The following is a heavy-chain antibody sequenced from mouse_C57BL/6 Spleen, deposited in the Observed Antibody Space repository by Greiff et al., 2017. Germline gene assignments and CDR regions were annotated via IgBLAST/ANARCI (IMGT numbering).Heavy chain of an antibody. V-gene: IGHV1-59*01. Sequence: QVQLQQPGAELVRPGTSVKLSCKASGYTFTSYWMHWVKQRPGQGLEWIGVIDPSDSYTNYNQKFKGKATLTVDTSSSTAYMQLSSLTSEASAVYYCARYEDYYGSSSSFDYWGQGTTLTVSS. CDR1: GYTFTSYW. D-gene: IGHD1-1*01. CDR2: IDPSDSYT. CDR3: ARYEDYYGSSSSFDY. J-gene: IGHJ2*01.